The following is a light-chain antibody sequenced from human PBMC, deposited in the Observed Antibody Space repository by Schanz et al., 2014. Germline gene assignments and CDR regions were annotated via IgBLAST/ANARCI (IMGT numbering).Light chain of an antibody. CDR3: LQYYFPPRT. Sequence: EIVLTQSPGTLSLSPGERATLSCRASQSVSTYLAWYQQKPGQAPRLLIYDASNRATGIPARFSGSGSGTDFTLTISSLQAEDVAVYYCLQYYFPPRTFGQGTKVEIK. CDR2: DAS. J-gene: IGKJ1*01. V-gene: IGKV3-11*01. CDR1: QSVSTY.